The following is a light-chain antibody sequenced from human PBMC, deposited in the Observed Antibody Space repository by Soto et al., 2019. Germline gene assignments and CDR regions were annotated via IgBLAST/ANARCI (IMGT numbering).Light chain of an antibody. V-gene: IGKV1-5*01. J-gene: IGKJ4*01. CDR1: QTICNW. Sequence: QMPQSPSTLSASVGARVTITCRASQTICNWLAWYQQKPGKAPKVLIFDDSTLDGGVPSRFSGRRSGTDCTLNISSLHPSDFATYYFQHDNTYPLTFGGGTKVEI. CDR2: DDS. CDR3: QHDNTYPLT.